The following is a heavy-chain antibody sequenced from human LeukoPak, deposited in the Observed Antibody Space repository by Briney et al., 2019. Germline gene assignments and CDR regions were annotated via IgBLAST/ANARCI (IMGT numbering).Heavy chain of an antibody. CDR2: IRDKGNNYAT. CDR3: ARLSGVPGGTFDY. J-gene: IGHJ4*02. CDR1: GFTFSDSP. D-gene: IGHD2-2*01. V-gene: IGHV3-73*01. Sequence: PGGSLRLSCAASGFTFSDSPVHWVRQASGKGLEWVGRIRDKGNNYATEYVASVKGRFTISRDDSKNTAYLQMNSLKTEDSAVYYCARLSGVPGGTFDYWGQGALVSVS.